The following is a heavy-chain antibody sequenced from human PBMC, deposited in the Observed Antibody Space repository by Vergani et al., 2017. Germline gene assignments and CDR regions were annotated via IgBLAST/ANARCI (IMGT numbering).Heavy chain of an antibody. J-gene: IGHJ6*02. D-gene: IGHD2-21*01. Sequence: VQLVESGGGVIQPGGSVRLSCAASGFTFSACPMTWVRQAPGKGLEWVSAISARYPSTYYADSVKGRFTISRDNSKNMLYLQMNSLRVEDTAIYYCAKARDPNCKGGNCYSYYYGLDLWGQGTTVTVSS. CDR2: ISARYPST. CDR3: AKARDPNCKGGNCYSYYYGLDL. V-gene: IGHV3-23*04. CDR1: GFTFSACP.